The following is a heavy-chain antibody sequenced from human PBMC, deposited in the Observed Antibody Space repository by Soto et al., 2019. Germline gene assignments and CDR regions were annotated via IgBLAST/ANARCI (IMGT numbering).Heavy chain of an antibody. CDR1: GGSFSGYY. Sequence: PSETLSLTCAVYGGSFSGYYWSWIRQPPGKGLEWIGEINHSGSTNYNPSLKSRVTISVDTSKNQFSLKLSSVTAADTAMYYCARDGFCTSTTCRVGNWFDPWGQGTLVTVSS. D-gene: IGHD2-2*01. CDR2: INHSGST. CDR3: ARDGFCTSTTCRVGNWFDP. J-gene: IGHJ5*02. V-gene: IGHV4-34*01.